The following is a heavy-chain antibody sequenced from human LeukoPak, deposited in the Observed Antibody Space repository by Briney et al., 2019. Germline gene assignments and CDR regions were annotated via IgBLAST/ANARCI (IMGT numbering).Heavy chain of an antibody. Sequence: PSETLSLTCTVSGDSIRSSAYYWGWIRQPPGKGLQRIGSIYFSGNTDYNPSLKSRVTTSIDTSKNQFSLKLTSVTAADTAVYYCARQVAGIGLYYFDYWGQGTLVTVS. J-gene: IGHJ4*02. V-gene: IGHV4-39*01. CDR3: ARQVAGIGLYYFDY. D-gene: IGHD6-19*01. CDR2: IYFSGNT. CDR1: GDSIRSSAYY.